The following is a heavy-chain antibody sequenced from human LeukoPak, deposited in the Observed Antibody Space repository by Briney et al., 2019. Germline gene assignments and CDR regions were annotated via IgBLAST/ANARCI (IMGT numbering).Heavy chain of an antibody. J-gene: IGHJ4*02. D-gene: IGHD6-13*01. CDR2: IYHSGSG. Sequence: SETLSLTCAVSGYSISNDYYWGWIRQPPGRGLEWIGHIYHSGSGYYNPSLKSRVAMSVDTSKNQFSLKLSSVTAVDTAVYYCARTTGYSSSWPFDYWGQGTLVTVSS. CDR3: ARTTGYSSSWPFDY. CDR1: GYSISNDYY. V-gene: IGHV4-28*01.